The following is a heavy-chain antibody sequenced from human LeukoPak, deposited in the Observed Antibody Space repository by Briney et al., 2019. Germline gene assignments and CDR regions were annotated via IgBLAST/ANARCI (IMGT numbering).Heavy chain of an antibody. CDR2: ISAYNGNT. V-gene: IGHV1-18*01. Sequence: ASVKVSCKASGYTFTSYGISWVRQAPGQGLEWMGWISAYNGNTNYAQKLQGRVTMTTDTSTSTAYMELRSLRSDDTAVYYCARERGSCSSTYCYTSDAFDIWGQGTMVTVSS. CDR1: GYTFTSYG. J-gene: IGHJ3*02. D-gene: IGHD2-2*02. CDR3: ARERGSCSSTYCYTSDAFDI.